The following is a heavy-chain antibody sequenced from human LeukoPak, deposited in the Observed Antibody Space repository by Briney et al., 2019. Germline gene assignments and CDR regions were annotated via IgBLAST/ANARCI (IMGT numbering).Heavy chain of an antibody. CDR3: ARDGGSSWTDYYYMDV. CDR1: GGSISSYY. V-gene: IGHV4-59*01. CDR2: IDYSGST. D-gene: IGHD6-13*01. Sequence: SETLSLACTVSGGSISSYYWSWIRQPPGKGLEWIGYIDYSGSTNYNPSLKSRVTISVDTSKNQFSLKLSSVTAADTAVYYCARDGGSSWTDYYYMDVWGKGTTVTVSS. J-gene: IGHJ6*03.